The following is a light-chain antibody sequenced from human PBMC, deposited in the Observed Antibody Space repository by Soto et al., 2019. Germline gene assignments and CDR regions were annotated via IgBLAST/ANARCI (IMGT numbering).Light chain of an antibody. V-gene: IGKV2-28*01. J-gene: IGKJ1*01. CDR1: QSLLNSNGNNY. CDR2: LGS. Sequence: DIVMTQFPLSLPVTPGEPASISCTSSQSLLNSNGNNYLDWYLQKPGQSPQLLIHLGSKRASGVRDMXSASGSGTSFTLKISRVEAEDVGVYYCMQALRNPWTFGQGTKVEIK. CDR3: MQALRNPWT.